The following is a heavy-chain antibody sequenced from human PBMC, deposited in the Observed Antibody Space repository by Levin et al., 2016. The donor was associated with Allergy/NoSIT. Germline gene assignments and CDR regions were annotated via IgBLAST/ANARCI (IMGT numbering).Heavy chain of an antibody. D-gene: IGHD6-13*01. CDR3: AKASSHSPGIAAADDY. J-gene: IGHJ4*02. CDR2: ISWNSGSI. Sequence: WIRQPPGKGLEWVSGISWNSGSIGYADSVKGRFTISRDNAKNSLYLQMNSLRAEDTALYYCAKASSHSPGIAAADDYWGQGTLVTVSS. V-gene: IGHV3-9*01.